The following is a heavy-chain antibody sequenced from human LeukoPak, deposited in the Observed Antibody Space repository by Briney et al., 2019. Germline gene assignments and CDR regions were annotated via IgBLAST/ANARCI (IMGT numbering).Heavy chain of an antibody. D-gene: IGHD6-6*01. J-gene: IGHJ3*02. CDR2: IYYSGST. CDR1: GGSISSSSYY. V-gene: IGHV4-39*01. Sequence: SETLSLTCTVSGGSISSSSYYWGWIRQPPGKGLEWIGSIYYSGSTYYNPSLKSRVTISVDTSKNQFSLKLSSVTAADTAVYYCARHIREYSSSFDAFDIWGQGTMVTVSS. CDR3: ARHIREYSSSFDAFDI.